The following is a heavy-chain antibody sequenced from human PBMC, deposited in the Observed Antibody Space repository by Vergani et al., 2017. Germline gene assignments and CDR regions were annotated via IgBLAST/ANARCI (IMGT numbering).Heavy chain of an antibody. Sequence: QVQLQESGPGLVKPSHTLSLTCTVSGGSIRRGDYYLSWIRQPPGTGLEWIGDIYYSGSTYYNPSLKSRVTISVDTSKNQFSLKLSSVIAADTAVYYCASSPSXYCSSTSCYWASESWGQGTLVTVSS. CDR3: ASSPSXYCSSTSCYWASES. CDR1: GGSIRRGDYY. CDR2: IYYSGST. J-gene: IGHJ4*02. D-gene: IGHD2-2*01. V-gene: IGHV4-30-4*08.